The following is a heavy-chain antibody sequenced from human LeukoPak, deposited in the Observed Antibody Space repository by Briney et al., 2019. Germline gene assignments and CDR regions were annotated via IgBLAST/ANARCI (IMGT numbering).Heavy chain of an antibody. CDR1: GFAFSSYA. CDR2: ISYDGRQK. V-gene: IGHV3-30*14. Sequence: PGGSLRLSCAASGFAFSSYAMHWVRQAPGKGLEWVAVISYDGRQKYYADSVKGRFTISRDNFKNTLFLQMNSLRDEDTAVYYCTRVYLERLTAGYFDHWGQGTLVTVSP. J-gene: IGHJ4*02. D-gene: IGHD2-8*01. CDR3: TRVYLERLTAGYFDH.